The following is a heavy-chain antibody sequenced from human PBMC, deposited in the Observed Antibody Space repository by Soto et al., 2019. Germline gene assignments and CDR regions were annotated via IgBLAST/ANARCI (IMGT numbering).Heavy chain of an antibody. Sequence: PGGSLRLSCAASGFTFSSYWMHWVRQAPGKGLVWVSRMNEDGGTTDYADSVKGRFTSYRDNAKNTLYLQMNSLRVEDTSVYYCASDLSGRADVCGQGTTVTVSS. V-gene: IGHV3-74*01. CDR3: ASDLSGRADV. CDR2: MNEDGGTT. J-gene: IGHJ6*02. CDR1: GFTFSSYW. D-gene: IGHD3-10*01.